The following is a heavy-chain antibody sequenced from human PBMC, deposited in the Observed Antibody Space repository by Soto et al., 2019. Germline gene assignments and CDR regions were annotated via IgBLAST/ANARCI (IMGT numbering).Heavy chain of an antibody. Sequence: HLGGSLRLSCAASGFTFSSYGMHWVRQAPGKGLEWVAVISYDGSSKYYAGSVKGRFTISRDNSKNTLYLQMNSLRAEDTAVYYCAKDLAYYDCWSGINWFDPWGQGTLVTVSS. CDR3: AKDLAYYDCWSGINWFDP. V-gene: IGHV3-30*18. CDR2: ISYDGSSK. D-gene: IGHD3-3*01. CDR1: GFTFSSYG. J-gene: IGHJ5*02.